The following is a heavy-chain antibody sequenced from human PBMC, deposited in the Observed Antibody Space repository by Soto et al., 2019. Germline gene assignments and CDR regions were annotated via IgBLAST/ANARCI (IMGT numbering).Heavy chain of an antibody. J-gene: IGHJ5*02. CDR2: IIPLFGTA. Sequence: SVKVSCKASGGTFSTYTMTWVRQAPGRGLEWMGGIIPLFGTANYAQKFQGRVTITADESTSTVYMELSSLRSEDTAVYYCARSQDSSGYWNNCFDPWGQGTLVTISS. V-gene: IGHV1-69*13. CDR3: ARSQDSSGYWNNCFDP. D-gene: IGHD3-22*01. CDR1: GGTFSTYT.